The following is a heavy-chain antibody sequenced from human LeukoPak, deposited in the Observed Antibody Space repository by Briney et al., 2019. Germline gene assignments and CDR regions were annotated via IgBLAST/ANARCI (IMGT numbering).Heavy chain of an antibody. CDR2: IYHSGST. CDR3: ARDFRANYGSGSYFSY. CDR1: GGSISSSNW. J-gene: IGHJ4*02. Sequence: SGTLSLTCAVSGGSISSSNWWSWVRPPPGKGLEWIGEIYHSGSTNYNPSLKSRVTISVVKSKNQFSLKLSSVTAADTAVYYCARDFRANYGSGSYFSYWGQGTLVTVSS. V-gene: IGHV4-4*02. D-gene: IGHD3-10*01.